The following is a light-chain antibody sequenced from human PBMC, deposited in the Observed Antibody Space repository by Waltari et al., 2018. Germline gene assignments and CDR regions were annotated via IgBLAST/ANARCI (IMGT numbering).Light chain of an antibody. CDR2: LGS. V-gene: IGKV2-28*01. CDR1: QSLLHSNGYNY. J-gene: IGKJ3*01. Sequence: DNVMTQSPLSLPVTPGEPASISCRSSQSLLHSNGYNYLDWYLQKPRQSPQLLIYLGSNRASGVPDRFSGSGSGTDFTLKISRVEAEDVGVYYCIQALQTPLTFGPGTKVDI. CDR3: IQALQTPLT.